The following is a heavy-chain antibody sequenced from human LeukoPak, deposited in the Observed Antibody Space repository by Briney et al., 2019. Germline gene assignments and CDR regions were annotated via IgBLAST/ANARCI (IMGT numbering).Heavy chain of an antibody. D-gene: IGHD4-17*01. CDR1: GFTFSSYS. V-gene: IGHV3-21*01. CDR3: ARDLTAVTAGYWYFDL. J-gene: IGHJ2*01. CDR2: ISSSRKYI. Sequence: PGGSLRFSCAASGFTFSSYSMNWVRQATGKGREWVSYISSSRKYIYYADSVRGRFTISRDNAKNSLYLQMNSLRAEDTAVYYCARDLTAVTAGYWYFDLWGRGTLVTVSS.